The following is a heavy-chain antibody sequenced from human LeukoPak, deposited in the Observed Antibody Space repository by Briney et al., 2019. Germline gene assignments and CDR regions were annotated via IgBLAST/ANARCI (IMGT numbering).Heavy chain of an antibody. J-gene: IGHJ4*02. CDR1: GGSIRSYY. Sequence: SETLSLTCTVSGGSIRSYYWSWIRQPPGKGLEWIGYIYYSGSTNYNPSLKSRVTISVDTSKNQFSLKLSSVTAADTAVYYCARDSGNYLDYWGQGTLVTVSS. D-gene: IGHD1-26*01. V-gene: IGHV4-59*01. CDR3: ARDSGNYLDY. CDR2: IYYSGST.